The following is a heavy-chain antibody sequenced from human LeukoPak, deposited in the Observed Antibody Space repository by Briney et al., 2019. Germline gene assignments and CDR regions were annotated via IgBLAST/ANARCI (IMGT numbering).Heavy chain of an antibody. CDR3: ARHADYGGNRPFDY. CDR1: GGSISSSSYY. Sequence: SETLSLTCTVSGGSISSSSYYWGWIRQPPGKGLEWIGSIYYSGSTYYNPSLKSRVTIFVDTSKNQLSLKLSSVTAADTAVYYCARHADYGGNRPFDYWGQGTLVTVSS. V-gene: IGHV4-39*01. D-gene: IGHD4-23*01. CDR2: IYYSGST. J-gene: IGHJ4*02.